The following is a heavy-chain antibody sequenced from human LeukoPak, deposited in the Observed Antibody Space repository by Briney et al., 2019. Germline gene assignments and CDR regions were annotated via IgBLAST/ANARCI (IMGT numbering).Heavy chain of an antibody. J-gene: IGHJ4*02. Sequence: SETLSLTCAVYGGSFSGYYWSWIRQPPGKGLEWIGEINHSGSTNYNPSLKSRVTISVDTSKNQFSLKLSSVTAADTAVYYCARYAAGTFDYWGQGTLVTVSS. V-gene: IGHV4-34*01. CDR3: ARYAAGTFDY. CDR2: INHSGST. CDR1: GGSFSGYY. D-gene: IGHD6-13*01.